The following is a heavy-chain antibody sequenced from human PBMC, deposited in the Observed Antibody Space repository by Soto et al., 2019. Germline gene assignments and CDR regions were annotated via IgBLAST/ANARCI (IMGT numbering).Heavy chain of an antibody. CDR1: GFTLSDYY. D-gene: IGHD2-8*01. CDR3: ARWSWCYCFDW. V-gene: IGHV3-11*01. J-gene: IGHJ4*02. Sequence: QVELVESGGGLVKPGGSLTLSCVGSGFTLSDYYMSWIRQAPGKGLEWVAYIGHTGSPIFYADSVKGRFTISRDNDKNSLYVQMNSLRAGDTALFYCARWSWCYCFDWWGQGTLVTVCS. CDR2: IGHTGSPI.